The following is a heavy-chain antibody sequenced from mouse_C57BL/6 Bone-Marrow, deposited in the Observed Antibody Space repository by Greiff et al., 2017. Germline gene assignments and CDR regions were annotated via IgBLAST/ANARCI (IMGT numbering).Heavy chain of an antibody. CDR3: TRQIYYDYGRFAY. Sequence: EVKLVESGGGLVQPGGSMKLSCAASGFTFSDAWMDWVRQSPEKGLEWVAEIRNKANNHATYYAESVKGRFTISRDDSKSSVYLQMNSLRAEDTGIYYCTRQIYYDYGRFAYWGQGTLVTVSA. CDR1: GFTFSDAW. D-gene: IGHD2-4*01. V-gene: IGHV6-6*01. J-gene: IGHJ3*01. CDR2: IRNKANNHAT.